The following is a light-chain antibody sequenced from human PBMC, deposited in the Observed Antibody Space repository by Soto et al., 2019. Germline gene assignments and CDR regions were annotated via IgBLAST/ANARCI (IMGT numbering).Light chain of an antibody. J-gene: IGKJ4*01. Sequence: EIVLTQSPATLSLSPGERATLSCRASQTISYYLAWYQQKPGQAPRLLIYDASNRATGIPARFSGSGSGTDFTLTISSLEPEDFAVYYRQQRSNWLTFGGGTKVEIK. CDR1: QTISYY. V-gene: IGKV3-11*01. CDR2: DAS. CDR3: QQRSNWLT.